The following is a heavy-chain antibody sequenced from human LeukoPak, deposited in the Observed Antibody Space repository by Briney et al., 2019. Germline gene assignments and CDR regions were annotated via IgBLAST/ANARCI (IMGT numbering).Heavy chain of an antibody. V-gene: IGHV3-20*04. CDR3: ARDYDYGDYPGY. CDR1: GFTVSSNY. CDR2: INWNGGRT. J-gene: IGHJ4*02. Sequence: GGSLRLSCAASGFTVSSNYMSWVRQAPGKGLEWVSGINWNGGRTGYADSVKGRFTISRDNAKNSLYLQMSSLRAEDTALYYCARDYDYGDYPGYWGQGTLVTVSS. D-gene: IGHD4-17*01.